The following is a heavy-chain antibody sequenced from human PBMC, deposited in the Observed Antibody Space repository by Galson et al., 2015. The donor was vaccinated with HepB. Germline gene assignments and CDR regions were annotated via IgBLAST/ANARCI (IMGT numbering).Heavy chain of an antibody. D-gene: IGHD5-12*01. J-gene: IGHJ5*02. CDR3: ARDLGGGMDGYDAGDL. CDR2: INPDSGAT. CDR1: GYTFTGHY. Sequence: SVKVSCKASGYTFTGHYMHWVRQAPGQGLEWMGWINPDSGATTYALKFQGRVTMTRDTSINTVYMELTRLTSDDAAVYYCARDLGGGMDGYDAGDLWGQGTLVTVSS. V-gene: IGHV1-2*02.